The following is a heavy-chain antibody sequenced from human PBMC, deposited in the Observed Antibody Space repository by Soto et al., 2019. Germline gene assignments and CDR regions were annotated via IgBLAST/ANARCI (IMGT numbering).Heavy chain of an antibody. CDR1: GGSISGYY. D-gene: IGHD2-21*01. CDR2: IFYSGSP. J-gene: IGHJ3*02. Sequence: SETLSLTCTVSGGSISGYYWSWVRLPPGKGLEWLGYIFYSGSPSYNPSLKSRVTISVDTSKNQVSLKLRSVSAADTAVYYCARLQLPDVTGAFDIWGQGTTVTVSS. CDR3: ARLQLPDVTGAFDI. V-gene: IGHV4-59*01.